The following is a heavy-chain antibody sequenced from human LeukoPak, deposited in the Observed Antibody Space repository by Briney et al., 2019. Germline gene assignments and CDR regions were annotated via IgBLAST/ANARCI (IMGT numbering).Heavy chain of an antibody. Sequence: QPGRSLRLSCAASGFTFSSYGMHWVRQAPGKGLEWVAVIWYDGSNKYYADSVKGRFTISRDNSNKTLYLQMNSLRAKDTAVYYCARGDWGYGGLNAQHRFDPWGPGTLVTVSS. D-gene: IGHD4-23*01. CDR3: ARGDWGYGGLNAQHRFDP. V-gene: IGHV3-33*08. CDR1: GFTFSSYG. CDR2: IWYDGSNK. J-gene: IGHJ5*02.